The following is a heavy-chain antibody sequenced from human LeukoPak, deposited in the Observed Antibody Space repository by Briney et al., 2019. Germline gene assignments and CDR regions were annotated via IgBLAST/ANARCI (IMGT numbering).Heavy chain of an antibody. J-gene: IGHJ4*02. D-gene: IGHD3-10*01. Sequence: SETLSLTCAVYGGSFRGYYWSWIRQPPGKGLEWIGEINHSGSTNYNPSLKSRVTISVDTSKNQFSLKLSSVTAADTAVYYCARLLLWFGESYFDYWGQGTLVTVSS. CDR3: ARLLLWFGESYFDY. V-gene: IGHV4-34*01. CDR2: INHSGST. CDR1: GGSFRGYY.